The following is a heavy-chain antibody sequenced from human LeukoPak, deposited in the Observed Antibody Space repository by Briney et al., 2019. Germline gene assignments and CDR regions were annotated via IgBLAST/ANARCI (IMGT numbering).Heavy chain of an antibody. D-gene: IGHD3-10*01. CDR2: VYHHGNT. J-gene: IGHJ4*02. V-gene: IGHV4-38-2*02. CDR1: GDSISTGYS. CDR3: AREVESWFGDLLSYFDS. Sequence: SETLSLTCTVSGDSISTGYSWGWIRQPPGKGLEWIGTVYHHGNTYFNPSLMSRVTISLDTSKNQFSLRLTSVTAADTAKYYCAREVESWFGDLLSYFDSWGQGIQVIVSS.